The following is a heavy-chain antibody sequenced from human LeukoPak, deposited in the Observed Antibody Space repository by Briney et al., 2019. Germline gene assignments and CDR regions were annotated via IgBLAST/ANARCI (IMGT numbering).Heavy chain of an antibody. CDR2: IYYSGST. Sequence: KPSETLSLTCTVSGRSISSYYWSWIRRPPGKGLGWIGYIYYSGSTNYNPSLKSRVTISVDTSKNQFSLKLSSVTAADTAVYYCAGGAVAGTWGTFDYWGQGTLVTVSS. CDR1: GRSISSYY. D-gene: IGHD6-19*01. CDR3: AGGAVAGTWGTFDY. J-gene: IGHJ4*02. V-gene: IGHV4-59*08.